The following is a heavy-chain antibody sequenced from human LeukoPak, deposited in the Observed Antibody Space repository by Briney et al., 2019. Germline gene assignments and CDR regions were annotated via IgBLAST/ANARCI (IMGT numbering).Heavy chain of an antibody. V-gene: IGHV1-69*04. CDR3: ARVLYYYDSSGYYTGDKYYYYYGMDV. D-gene: IGHD3-22*01. Sequence: SVKVSCKASGGTFSSYAISWVRQAPGQGLEWMGRIIPILGIANYAQKFQGRVTITADKSTSTAYMELSSLRSEDTAVYYCARVLYYYDSSGYYTGDKYYYYYGMDVWGQGTTVTVSS. J-gene: IGHJ6*02. CDR1: GGTFSSYA. CDR2: IIPILGIA.